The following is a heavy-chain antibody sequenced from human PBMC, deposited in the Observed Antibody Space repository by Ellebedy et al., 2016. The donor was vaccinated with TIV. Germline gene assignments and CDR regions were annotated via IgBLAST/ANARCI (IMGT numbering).Heavy chain of an antibody. CDR3: EREGAITMVRGVTIYGMDV. V-gene: IGHV1-24*01. D-gene: IGHD3-10*01. Sequence: ASVKVSCXVSGYTLTELSMHWVRQAPGKGLEWMGGFDPEDGETIYAQKFQGRVTMTEDTSTDTAYMELSSLRSEDTAVYYCEREGAITMVRGVTIYGMDVWGQGTTVTVSS. CDR2: FDPEDGET. J-gene: IGHJ6*02. CDR1: GYTLTELS.